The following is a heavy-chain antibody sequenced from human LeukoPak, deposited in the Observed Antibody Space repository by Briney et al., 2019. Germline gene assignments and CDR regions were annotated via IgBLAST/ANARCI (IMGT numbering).Heavy chain of an antibody. CDR3: AREERLAGSRGGFDP. Sequence: ASVKVSCKASGYTFTGYYMHWARQAPGQGLEWMGWINPNSGGTNFAQKFQGRVTMTRDTSISTAYMELSRLRSDDTAVYYCAREERLAGSRGGFDPWGQGTLVTVSS. V-gene: IGHV1-2*02. J-gene: IGHJ5*02. CDR2: INPNSGGT. CDR1: GYTFTGYY. D-gene: IGHD3-10*01.